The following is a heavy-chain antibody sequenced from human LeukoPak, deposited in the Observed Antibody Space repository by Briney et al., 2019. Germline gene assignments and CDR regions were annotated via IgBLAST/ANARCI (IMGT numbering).Heavy chain of an antibody. V-gene: IGHV3-20*04. CDR1: GFTFDDYG. D-gene: IGHD3-10*01. J-gene: IGHJ4*02. CDR2: INWNGGST. CDR3: ARERYGSGNFDY. Sequence: GGSLRLSCAASGFTFDDYGMNWVRQAPGKGLAWVAGINWNGGSTGYADSVKGRFTISRDNAKNSLYLQMNSLRAEDTALYYCARERYGSGNFDYWGQGTLVTVSS.